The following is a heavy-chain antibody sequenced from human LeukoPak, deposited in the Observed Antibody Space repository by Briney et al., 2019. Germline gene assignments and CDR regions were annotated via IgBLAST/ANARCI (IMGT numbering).Heavy chain of an antibody. CDR3: AKLLPGGGP. D-gene: IGHD3-10*01. CDR1: GFTFSSYG. V-gene: IGHV3-30*18. CDR2: ISYDGSNK. Sequence: PGGSLRLSCAASGFTFSSYGMHWVRQAPGKGLEWVAVISYDGSNKYYADSVKGRFTISRDSSKNTLYLQMNSLRAEDTAVYYCAKLLPGGGPWGQGTLVTVSS. J-gene: IGHJ5*02.